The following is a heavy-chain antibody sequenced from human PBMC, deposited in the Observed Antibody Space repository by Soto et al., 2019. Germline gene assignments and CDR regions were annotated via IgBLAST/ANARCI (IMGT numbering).Heavy chain of an antibody. CDR3: ARDSRVRGIRSPGSSDFDY. V-gene: IGHV3-21*01. CDR2: ISSSSSYI. Sequence: EVQLVESGGGLVKPGGSLRLSCAASGFTFSSYSMNWVRQAPGKGLEWVPSISSSSSYIYYADSVKGRFTISRDNAKNSLYLQMNSLRAEDTAVYYCARDSRVRGIRSPGSSDFDYWGQGTLVTVSS. D-gene: IGHD3-10*01. CDR1: GFTFSSYS. J-gene: IGHJ4*02.